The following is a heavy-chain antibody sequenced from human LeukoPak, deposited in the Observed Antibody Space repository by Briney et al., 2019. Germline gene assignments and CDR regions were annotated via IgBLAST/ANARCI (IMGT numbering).Heavy chain of an antibody. V-gene: IGHV3-30-3*01. J-gene: IGHJ5*02. Sequence: SGRSLRLSCAASGFTFSSYAMHWVRQAPGKGLEWVAVISYDGSNKYYADSVKGRFTISRDNAKNSLYLQMNSLRAEDTAVYYCARAYLPTETNWFDPWGQGTLVTVSS. D-gene: IGHD3-10*01. CDR2: ISYDGSNK. CDR3: ARAYLPTETNWFDP. CDR1: GFTFSSYA.